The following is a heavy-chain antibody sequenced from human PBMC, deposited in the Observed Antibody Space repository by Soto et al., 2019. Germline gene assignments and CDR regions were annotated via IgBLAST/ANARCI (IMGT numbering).Heavy chain of an antibody. D-gene: IGHD1-26*01. J-gene: IGHJ4*02. V-gene: IGHV1-69*08. CDR1: GGTFSSYT. CDR3: ARDSGSERWERLAD. CDR2: IIPILGIA. Sequence: QVQLVQSGAEVKKPGSSVKVSCKASGGTFSSYTISWVRQAPGQGLEWMGRIIPILGIANYAQKFQGRVTITADKSTSTDYMDLSSLSSEDTAVYYCARDSGSERWERLADWGQGTLVTVSS.